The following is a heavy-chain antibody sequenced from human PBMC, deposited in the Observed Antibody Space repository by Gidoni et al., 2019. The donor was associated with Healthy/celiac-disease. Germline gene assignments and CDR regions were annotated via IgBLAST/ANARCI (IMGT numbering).Heavy chain of an antibody. CDR2: ISYDGSNK. V-gene: IGHV3-30*18. D-gene: IGHD6-19*01. Sequence: PGKGLEWVAVISYDGSNKYYADSGKGRFTISRENSKNTLYLQMNSLRAEDTAGYYCAKEERQWLIDYWGQGTLVTVSS. J-gene: IGHJ4*02. CDR3: AKEERQWLIDY.